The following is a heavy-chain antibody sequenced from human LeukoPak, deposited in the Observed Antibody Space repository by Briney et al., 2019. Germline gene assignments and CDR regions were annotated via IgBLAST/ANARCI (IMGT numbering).Heavy chain of an antibody. CDR1: GGSISSSSYY. CDR2: IYYSGST. J-gene: IGHJ6*03. Sequence: SETLSLTCTVSGGSISSSSYYWGWIRQPPGKGLEWIGSIYYSGSTYYNPSLKSRVTISVDTSKNQFSLKLSSVTAADTAVYYCARAGVRDRIQLWLRRTYYYYMDVWGKGTTVTVSS. V-gene: IGHV4-39*07. CDR3: ARAGVRDRIQLWLRRTYYYYMDV. D-gene: IGHD5-18*01.